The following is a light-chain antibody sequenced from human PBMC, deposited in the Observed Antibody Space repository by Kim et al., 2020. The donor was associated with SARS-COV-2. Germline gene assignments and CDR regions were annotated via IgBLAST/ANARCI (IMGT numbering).Light chain of an antibody. J-gene: IGLJ1*01. Sequence: SYELTQPPSVSVSPGQTASITCSGYKLGDKYVSWYQQKPGQSPVVVIYQDNQRPSGIPERFSGSNSGNTATLTISRVEAGDEADYYCQVWDSSSDHYVFGTGTKVTVL. CDR2: QDN. CDR3: QVWDSSSDHYV. V-gene: IGLV3-1*01. CDR1: KLGDKY.